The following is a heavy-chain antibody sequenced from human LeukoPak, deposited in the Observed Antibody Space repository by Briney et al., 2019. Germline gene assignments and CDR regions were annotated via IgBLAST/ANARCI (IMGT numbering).Heavy chain of an antibody. Sequence: SETLSPTCTVSGGSISSSSYYWGWIRQPPGKGLEWIGSIYYSGSTYYNPSLKSRVTISVDTSKNQFSLKLSSVTAADTAVYYCARPETDYWGQGTLVTVSS. V-gene: IGHV4-39*01. CDR1: GGSISSSSYY. J-gene: IGHJ4*02. CDR3: ARPETDY. CDR2: IYYSGST.